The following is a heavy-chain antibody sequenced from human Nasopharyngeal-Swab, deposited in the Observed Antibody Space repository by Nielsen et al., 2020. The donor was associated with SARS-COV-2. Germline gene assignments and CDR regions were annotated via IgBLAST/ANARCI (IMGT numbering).Heavy chain of an antibody. V-gene: IGHV3-15*01. CDR2: IKSKTDGGTT. CDR1: GFTFSNAW. CDR3: TTVYDYGDYYYYYYGIDV. D-gene: IGHD4-17*01. Sequence: GESLKISCAASGFTFSNAWMSWVRQAPGKGLEWVGRIKSKTDGGTTDYAAPVKGRFTISRDDSKNTLYLQMNSLKTEDTAVYYCTTVYDYGDYYYYYYGIDVWGQGTTVTVSS. J-gene: IGHJ6*02.